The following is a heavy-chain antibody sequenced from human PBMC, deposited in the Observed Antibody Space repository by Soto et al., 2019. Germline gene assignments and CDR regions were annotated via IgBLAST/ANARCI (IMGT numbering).Heavy chain of an antibody. CDR2: VIPIFGTP. D-gene: IGHD2-15*01. Sequence: QVQLVQSGAEVKKPGSSVKVSCKAPGGTFSTYAISWVRQAPGQGLEWMGGVIPIFGTPKYAQKFQGRVTITADESPSTGYMELRSLRSEDTAVYYCARSQGGSSSLDIYYYSYYGMDVWGQGTTVTVSS. V-gene: IGHV1-69*01. J-gene: IGHJ6*02. CDR3: ARSQGGSSSLDIYYYSYYGMDV. CDR1: GGTFSTYA.